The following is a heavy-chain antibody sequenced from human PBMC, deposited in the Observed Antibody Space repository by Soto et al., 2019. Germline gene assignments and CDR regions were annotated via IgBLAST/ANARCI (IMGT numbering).Heavy chain of an antibody. CDR2: ISRGGSTI. D-gene: IGHD2-15*01. CDR1: GFTFSDYY. Sequence: VQLLESGGGLVKPGGSLRLSCAASGFTFSDYYMSWIRQAPGKGLEWVSYISRGGSTIYYADSVKGRFTISRDNVNNSLYLQMNRLRAEDTAVYYCARVEGGYYIPYWGQGTLVTVSS. CDR3: ARVEGGYYIPY. J-gene: IGHJ4*02. V-gene: IGHV3-11*01.